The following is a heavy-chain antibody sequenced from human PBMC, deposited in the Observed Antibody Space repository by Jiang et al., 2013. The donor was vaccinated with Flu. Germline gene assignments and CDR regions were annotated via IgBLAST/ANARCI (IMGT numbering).Heavy chain of an antibody. V-gene: IGHV1-18*04. CDR1: SYG. J-gene: IGHJ4*02. CDR3: AREDYYDSSGLPYF. Sequence: SYGISWVRQAPGQGLEWMGWISAYNGNTNYAQKLQGRVTMTTDTSTSTAYMELRSLRSDDTAVYYCAREDYYDSSGLPYFWGQGTLVTVSS. D-gene: IGHD3-22*01. CDR2: ISAYNGNT.